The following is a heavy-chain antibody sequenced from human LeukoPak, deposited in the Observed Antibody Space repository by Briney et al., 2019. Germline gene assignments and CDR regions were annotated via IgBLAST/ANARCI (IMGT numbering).Heavy chain of an antibody. CDR1: GYTFTSYA. V-gene: IGHV1-3*01. CDR3: ARGGGIAARTFDY. J-gene: IGHJ4*02. Sequence: ASVKVSCKASGYTFTSYAMHWVRQAPGQRLEWMGWINAGNGSTKYSQKFQGRVTITRDTSASTAYMELSSLRSEDTAVYYCARGGGIAARTFDYWGQGTLVTVSS. D-gene: IGHD6-6*01. CDR2: INAGNGST.